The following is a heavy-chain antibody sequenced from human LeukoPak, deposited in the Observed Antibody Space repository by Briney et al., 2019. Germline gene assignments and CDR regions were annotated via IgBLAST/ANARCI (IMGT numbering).Heavy chain of an antibody. Sequence: GGSLRLSCTASGLTLGGHDMHWVRQTTGEGLEWVAAVSSGHHAFYAGSVKGRFTVSREDAKNSLYLQMNSLRAEDTAVYYCVREARGYHYTYFDYWGQGSLVTVSS. CDR1: GLTLGGHD. CDR3: VREARGYHYTYFDY. D-gene: IGHD5-18*01. J-gene: IGHJ4*02. V-gene: IGHV3-13*01. CDR2: VSSGHHA.